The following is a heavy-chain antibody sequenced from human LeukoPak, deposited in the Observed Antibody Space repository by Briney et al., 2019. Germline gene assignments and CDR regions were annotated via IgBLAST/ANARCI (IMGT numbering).Heavy chain of an antibody. CDR3: ARRSCTSTTCWFDP. V-gene: IGHV4-39*07. Sequence: KPSETLSLTCTVSGGSISSSSYYWGWIRQPPGKGLEWIGSIYHSGSTYCNPSLKSRVTTSVDTSKNQFSLRLTSVTAADTAVYYCARRSCTSTTCWFDPWGQGTLVTVSS. J-gene: IGHJ5*02. CDR2: IYHSGST. D-gene: IGHD2-2*01. CDR1: GGSISSSSYY.